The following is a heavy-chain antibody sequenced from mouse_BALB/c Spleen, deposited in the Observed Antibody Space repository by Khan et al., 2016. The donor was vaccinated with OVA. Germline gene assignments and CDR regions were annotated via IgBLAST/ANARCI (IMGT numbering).Heavy chain of an antibody. J-gene: IGHJ1*01. Sequence: EVQLQQSGPDLVKPGDSVKISCKASGYSFTGYYIHWVKQSHGKSLEWIGRVNPNNGGTSSNQTFKGKALLTVDKSSNTAYMELRSLTAEASAVYSCAMYRGYFDVWGAGTTVTVSS. V-gene: IGHV1-26*01. CDR2: VNPNNGGT. CDR3: AMYRGYFDV. CDR1: GYSFTGYY.